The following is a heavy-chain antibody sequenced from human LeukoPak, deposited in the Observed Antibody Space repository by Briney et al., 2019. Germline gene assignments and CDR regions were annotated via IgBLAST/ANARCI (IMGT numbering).Heavy chain of an antibody. CDR1: GGSFSGYY. J-gene: IGHJ4*02. Sequence: PSETLSLTCAVYGGSFSGYYWSWIRQPPGKGLEWIGEINHSGSINYNPSLKSRVTITVDTSKNQFSLKLSSVTAADTAVYYCARGLYSWGQGTLVTVSS. CDR2: INHSGSI. CDR3: ARGLYS. D-gene: IGHD3-16*01. V-gene: IGHV4-34*01.